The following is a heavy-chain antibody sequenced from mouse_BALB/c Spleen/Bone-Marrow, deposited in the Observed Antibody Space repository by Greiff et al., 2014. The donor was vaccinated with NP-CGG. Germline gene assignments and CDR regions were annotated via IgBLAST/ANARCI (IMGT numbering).Heavy chain of an antibody. J-gene: IGHJ3*01. D-gene: IGHD2-10*01. V-gene: IGHV2-3*01. CDR2: IWGDGSI. CDR3: AKRSYYGKAY. Sequence: QGQLKESGPGLGAPSQSLSITCTVSGVSLTSYGVSWGRQPPGKGLEWLGVIWGDGSINYHSALISRLSISKDNSKSQVFLKLNSLQTDDTATYYCAKRSYYGKAYWGQGTLVTVSA. CDR1: GVSLTSYG.